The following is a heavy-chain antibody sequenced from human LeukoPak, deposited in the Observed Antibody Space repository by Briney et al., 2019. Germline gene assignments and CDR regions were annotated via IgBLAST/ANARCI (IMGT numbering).Heavy chain of an antibody. D-gene: IGHD1-26*01. V-gene: IGHV3-23*01. CDR3: AREGASGSYFDY. CDR2: ISPGGGTT. Sequence: GGSLRLSCAVSGFAFGSEAMSWVRQSPARGLEWVASISPGGGTTYYADYVKGRFIISRDNAKNSLYLQMNSLRAEDTAVYYCAREGASGSYFDYWGQGTLVTVSS. CDR1: GFAFGSEA. J-gene: IGHJ4*02.